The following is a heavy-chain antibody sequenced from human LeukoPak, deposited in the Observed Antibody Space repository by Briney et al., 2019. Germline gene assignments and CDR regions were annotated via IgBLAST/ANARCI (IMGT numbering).Heavy chain of an antibody. CDR3: AKNLLSLWLIDN. D-gene: IGHD2-21*01. J-gene: IGHJ4*02. CDR1: RFTFSSYA. V-gene: IGHV3-23*01. Sequence: GGSLRLSWAAARFTFSSYAMSWVRQAPGKGLEWVSAISGRGDNTYYADSVKGQFTISRDNSKNTLYLQMNSLRAGDTALYYCAKNLLSLWLIDNWGQGTLVTVSS. CDR2: ISGRGDNT.